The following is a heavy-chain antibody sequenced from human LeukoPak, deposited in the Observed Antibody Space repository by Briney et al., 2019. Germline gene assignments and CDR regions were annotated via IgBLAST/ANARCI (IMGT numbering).Heavy chain of an antibody. V-gene: IGHV3-30*14. CDR2: ISYDESDK. Sequence: GGSLRLSCAASGFTFSRYAMHWVRQAPGKGLEWVAIISYDESDKYYADSVKGRFTIFRDNSKNTVYLQMNSLRAEDTAVYYCAIHTWDVWGKGTTVTISS. CDR3: AIHTWDV. J-gene: IGHJ6*04. CDR1: GFTFSRYA. D-gene: IGHD5-18*01.